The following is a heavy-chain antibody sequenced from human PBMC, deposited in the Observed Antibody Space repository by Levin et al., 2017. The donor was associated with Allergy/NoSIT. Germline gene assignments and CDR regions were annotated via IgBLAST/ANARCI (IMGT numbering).Heavy chain of an antibody. CDR1: GFIFSDHY. CDR2: TRNKANSYTT. D-gene: IGHD6-13*01. CDR3: ARGGYSSTRHERRFYYGMDV. Sequence: GGSLRLSCAASGFIFSDHYMDWVRQAPGKGLEWVGRTRNKANSYTTEYAASVKGRFTISRDDSKHSLFLQMNSLIPEDTAVYYCARGGYSSTRHERRFYYGMDVWGQGTTVTVSS. J-gene: IGHJ6*02. V-gene: IGHV3-72*01.